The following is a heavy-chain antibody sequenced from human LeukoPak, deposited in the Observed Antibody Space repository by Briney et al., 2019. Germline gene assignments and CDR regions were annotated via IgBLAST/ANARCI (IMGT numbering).Heavy chain of an antibody. D-gene: IGHD6-19*01. CDR1: GYTFTSYY. Sequence: ASVKVSCKASGYTFTSYYMHWVRQAPGQGLEWMGIINPSGGSTSYAQKFQGRVTMTWDTSTSTVYMELSSLRSEDTAVYYCARDSRTSYSSDEYYFDYWGQGTLVTVSS. CDR2: INPSGGST. CDR3: ARDSRTSYSSDEYYFDY. J-gene: IGHJ4*02. V-gene: IGHV1-46*01.